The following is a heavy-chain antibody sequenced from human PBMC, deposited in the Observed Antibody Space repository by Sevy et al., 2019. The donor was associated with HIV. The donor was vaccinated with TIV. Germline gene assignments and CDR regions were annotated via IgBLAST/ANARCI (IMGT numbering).Heavy chain of an antibody. V-gene: IGHV3-33*01. CDR1: GFTFSSYG. J-gene: IGHJ3*02. D-gene: IGHD1-26*01. Sequence: GGSLRLSCAASGFTFSSYGMHWVRQAPGKGLEWVAVIWYDGSNKYYANSVKGRFTFSRDNSKNTLYLQMNSLRAEDTAVYYCAREGATTYAFDIWGQGTMVTVSS. CDR2: IWYDGSNK. CDR3: AREGATTYAFDI.